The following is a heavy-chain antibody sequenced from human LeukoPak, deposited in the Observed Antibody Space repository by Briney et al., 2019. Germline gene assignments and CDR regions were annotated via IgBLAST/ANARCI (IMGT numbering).Heavy chain of an antibody. J-gene: IGHJ4*02. Sequence: SESLSLTCSVSGGSITRSSYYWGWIRPPPGKGLEWIGSIYYTGSTNYNPSLKSRVTISEDTSKNQFSLKLSSVAAADTAVYYCARGGDDSVWESYRFWGQGTLVTVSS. CDR2: IYYTGST. V-gene: IGHV4-39*07. D-gene: IGHD3-16*02. CDR3: ARGGDDSVWESYRF. CDR1: GGSITRSSYY.